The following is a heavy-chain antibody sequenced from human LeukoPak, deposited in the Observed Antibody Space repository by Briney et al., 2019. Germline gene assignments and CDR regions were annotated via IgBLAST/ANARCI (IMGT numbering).Heavy chain of an antibody. CDR1: GFTFSSYS. CDR3: ARVEFYYDSSGYHRPFDY. Sequence: GGSLRLSCAASGFTFSSYSMNWVRQAPGKGLEWVSSISSSTSYIYYADSVKGRLTISRDNAKNSLYLQMNSLRAEDTAVYYCARVEFYYDSSGYHRPFDYWGQGTLVTVSS. D-gene: IGHD3-22*01. J-gene: IGHJ4*02. V-gene: IGHV3-21*01. CDR2: ISSSTSYI.